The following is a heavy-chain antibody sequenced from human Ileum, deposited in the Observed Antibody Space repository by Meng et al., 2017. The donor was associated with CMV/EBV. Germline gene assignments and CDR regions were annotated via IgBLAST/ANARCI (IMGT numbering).Heavy chain of an antibody. CDR2: ISSDGSRK. J-gene: IGHJ4*02. CDR3: ARDRIDTWCIGH. Sequence: SCSVSGFTFSPYAMHWVRQTPGKGLEWVTFISSDGSRKYYSDSVKGRFTISRDNSKNTLHLQMSNLRVEDTAVYYCARDRIDTWCIGHWGQGTLVTVSS. D-gene: IGHD2-8*01. V-gene: IGHV3-30*04. CDR1: GFTFSPYA.